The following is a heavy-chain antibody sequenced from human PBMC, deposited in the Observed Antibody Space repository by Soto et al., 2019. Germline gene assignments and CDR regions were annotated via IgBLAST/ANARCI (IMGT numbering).Heavy chain of an antibody. CDR1: GGSISNNDW. Sequence: SETLSLTCVVSGGSISNNDWWSWVRQSPGKGLEWIGEIHHSGSPNYNPSLRNRVTISVDKSKNQLSLELTAVTGADTAVYYCASTMGRGYSFGFFDYWGQGTLVTVSS. J-gene: IGHJ4*02. CDR3: ASTMGRGYSFGFFDY. D-gene: IGHD5-18*01. CDR2: IHHSGSP. V-gene: IGHV4-4*02.